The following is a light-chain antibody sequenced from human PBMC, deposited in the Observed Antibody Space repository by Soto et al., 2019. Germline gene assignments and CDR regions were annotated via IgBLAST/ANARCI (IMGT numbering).Light chain of an antibody. CDR2: GAS. V-gene: IGKV3-20*01. J-gene: IGKJ1*01. CDR1: QTVSSSY. Sequence: EIVLTQSPGTLSLSPGERATLSCRASQTVSSSYLAWYQQKPGQAPRLLISGASSRATGIPDRFSGWGSGTDFTLTISRLEPEDFALYYCQQYGSSPLTFGQGTKVDIK. CDR3: QQYGSSPLT.